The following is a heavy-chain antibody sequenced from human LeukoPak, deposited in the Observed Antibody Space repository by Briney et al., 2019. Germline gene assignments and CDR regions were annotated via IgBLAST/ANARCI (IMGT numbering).Heavy chain of an antibody. V-gene: IGHV3-23*01. CDR2: ISGSGGST. CDR3: AKSAYYYDSSGFYWVDF. Sequence: PGGSLRLSCAASGFTFSSYSMNWVRQAPGKGLEWVSGISGSGGSTYYADSVKGRFTISRDNSKNTLYVQMSSLRAEDTAVYHCAKSAYYYDSSGFYWVDFWGPGTLVTVSS. J-gene: IGHJ4*02. CDR1: GFTFSSYS. D-gene: IGHD3-22*01.